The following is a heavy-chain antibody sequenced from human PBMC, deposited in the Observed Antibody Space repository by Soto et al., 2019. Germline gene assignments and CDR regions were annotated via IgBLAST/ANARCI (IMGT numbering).Heavy chain of an antibody. Sequence: SETLSLTCTVSGRPVSSGGYYWTWIRQHPGRGLEWIGYIYHIGSPYYNPSLENRVTISLDASKNQFSLNLTSVTAADTAIYYCVRDRALDSSGHWFDTWGQGTLVTVSS. V-gene: IGHV4-31*03. J-gene: IGHJ5*02. CDR1: GRPVSSGGYY. CDR3: VRDRALDSSGHWFDT. CDR2: IYHIGSP. D-gene: IGHD3-22*01.